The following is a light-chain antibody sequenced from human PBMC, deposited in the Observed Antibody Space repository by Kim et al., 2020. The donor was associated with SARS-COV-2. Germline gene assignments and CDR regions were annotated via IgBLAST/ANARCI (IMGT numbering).Light chain of an antibody. CDR1: QSVSSY. CDR3: QQRSNWHPLT. J-gene: IGKJ4*01. Sequence: SPGEGATLSCRASQSVSSYLAWYQQKPGQAPRLLIYDASNRATGIPARFSGSGSGTDFTLTISSLEPEDFAVYYCQQRSNWHPLTFGGGTKVDIK. V-gene: IGKV3-11*01. CDR2: DAS.